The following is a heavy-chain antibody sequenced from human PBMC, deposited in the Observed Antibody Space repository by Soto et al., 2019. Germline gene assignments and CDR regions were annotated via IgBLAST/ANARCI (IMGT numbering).Heavy chain of an antibody. CDR3: ARSIRGPRKFNGMDV. J-gene: IGHJ6*02. V-gene: IGHV2-70*13. CDR1: GFSITSPGMS. D-gene: IGHD1-20*01. Sequence: PTLVNPTETLTLTCTFSGFSITSPGMSVSWIRQPPGRALEWLALIERDDDDKYYSTSLKTRLTISKDTRKNQVVLTMANMNPADTATYYCARSIRGPRKFNGMDVWGQGTTVTVSS. CDR2: IERDDDDK.